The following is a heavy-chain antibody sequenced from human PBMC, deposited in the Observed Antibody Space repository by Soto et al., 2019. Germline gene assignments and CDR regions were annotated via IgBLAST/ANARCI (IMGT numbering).Heavy chain of an antibody. CDR2: IYYSGST. J-gene: IGHJ5*02. CDR3: ARARGDYVWGTNAAYNWFDP. D-gene: IGHD3-16*01. Sequence: QVQLQESGPGLVKPSQTLSLTCTVSGGSISSGGYYWSWIRQHPGKGLEWIGYIYYSGSTYYNPSLKSRVTLSVDTSKNPFSLKLSSVTAADTAVYYCARARGDYVWGTNAAYNWFDPWGQGTLVTVSS. CDR1: GGSISSGGYY. V-gene: IGHV4-31*03.